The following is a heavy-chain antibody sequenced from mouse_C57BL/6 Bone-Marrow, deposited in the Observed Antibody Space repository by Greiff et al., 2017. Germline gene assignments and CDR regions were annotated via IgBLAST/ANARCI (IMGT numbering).Heavy chain of an antibody. Sequence: QVQLKQPGAELVKPGASVKLSCKASGYTFTSYWMHWVKQRPGQGLEWIGMIHPNSGSTHYNEKFKSKATLTVDKSSSTAYMQLSSLTSEDSAVYYCARPITTRDYFDYWGQGTTLTVSS. CDR1: GYTFTSYW. V-gene: IGHV1-64*01. J-gene: IGHJ2*01. CDR3: ARPITTRDYFDY. D-gene: IGHD1-2*01. CDR2: IHPNSGST.